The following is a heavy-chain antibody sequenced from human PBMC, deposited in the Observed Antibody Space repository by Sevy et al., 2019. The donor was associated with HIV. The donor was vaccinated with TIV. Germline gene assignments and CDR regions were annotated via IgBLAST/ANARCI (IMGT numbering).Heavy chain of an antibody. CDR2: ISYDGSNQ. CDR1: GFSFSSYG. D-gene: IGHD6-19*01. Sequence: GESLKISCTASGFSFSSYGMQWVRQAPGRGLEWVAVISYDGSNQFYTDSVRGRFTVSRDNSKNTLFMEMNSLRAEDTAVYYCAKDDAYNTQWLRNFFDPWGQGTLVTVSS. CDR3: AKDDAYNTQWLRNFFDP. J-gene: IGHJ5*02. V-gene: IGHV3-30*18.